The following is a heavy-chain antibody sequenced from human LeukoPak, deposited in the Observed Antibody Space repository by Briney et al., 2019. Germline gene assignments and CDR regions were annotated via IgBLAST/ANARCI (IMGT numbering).Heavy chain of an antibody. D-gene: IGHD3-16*02. CDR2: IHYSGST. Sequence: PSETLSLTCTVSGGSISSYYWSWIRQPPGKGLEWIGYIHYSGSTNYNPSLKSRVTISVDTSKNQFSLKLSSVTAADTAVYYCARELRLGELSLYRGYYFDYWGQGTLVTVSS. CDR3: ARELRLGELSLYRGYYFDY. V-gene: IGHV4-59*01. J-gene: IGHJ4*02. CDR1: GGSISSYY.